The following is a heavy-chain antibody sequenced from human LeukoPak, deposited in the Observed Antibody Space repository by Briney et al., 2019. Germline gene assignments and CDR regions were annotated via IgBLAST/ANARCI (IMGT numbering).Heavy chain of an antibody. J-gene: IGHJ2*01. CDR3: ARDPSIAAHYWYFDL. V-gene: IGHV4-59*01. D-gene: IGHD6-6*01. CDR1: GGSISSYY. CDR2: IYYSGST. Sequence: PSETLSLTCTVSGGSISSYYWSWIRQPPGKGLEWIGYIYYSGSTNYNPSLKSRVTISVDTSKNQFSLKLSSVTAADTAVYYCARDPSIAAHYWYFDLWGRGTLVTVSS.